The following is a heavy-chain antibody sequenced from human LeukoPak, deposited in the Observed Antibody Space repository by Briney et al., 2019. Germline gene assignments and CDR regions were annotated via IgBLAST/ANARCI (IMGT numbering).Heavy chain of an antibody. Sequence: GGSLRLSCAASGFTFSSYAMSWVRQAPGKGLEWVANIKEDGSENYYVDSVKGRFTISRDNAKNSLYLQMNSLRDEDTAVYHCARDRPGSAPWNWFDPWGQGTLVTVSS. CDR3: ARDRPGSAPWNWFDP. D-gene: IGHD2-15*01. CDR2: IKEDGSEN. CDR1: GFTFSSYA. J-gene: IGHJ5*02. V-gene: IGHV3-7*01.